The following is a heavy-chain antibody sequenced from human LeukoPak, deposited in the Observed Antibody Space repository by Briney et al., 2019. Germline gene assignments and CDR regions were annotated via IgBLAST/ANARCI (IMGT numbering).Heavy chain of an antibody. Sequence: GASVKVSCKASGGTFSSYVISWVRQAPGQGLEWMGGIIPIFGTANYAQKFQGRVTITADKSTSTAYMELSSLRSEDTAVYYCARDSEAAAGTGHWGQGTLVTVSS. V-gene: IGHV1-69*06. CDR2: IIPIFGTA. CDR1: GGTFSSYV. CDR3: ARDSEAAAGTGH. J-gene: IGHJ4*02. D-gene: IGHD6-13*01.